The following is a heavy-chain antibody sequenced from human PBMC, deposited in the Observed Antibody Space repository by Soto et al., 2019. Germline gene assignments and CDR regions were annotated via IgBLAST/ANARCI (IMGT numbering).Heavy chain of an antibody. D-gene: IGHD3-9*01. V-gene: IGHV1-3*01. CDR2: INAGNGNT. J-gene: IGHJ5*02. CDR3: AILRYFGEGMGFDP. Sequence: QVQLVQSGAEVKKPGASVKVSCKASGYTITSYAIHWVRLAPGQRLEWMGWINAGNGNTKYSQKFQGRLTITRDTSASTAYMELSSRRSEDTAVYYCAILRYFGEGMGFDPWGQGTLLTVSS. CDR1: GYTITSYA.